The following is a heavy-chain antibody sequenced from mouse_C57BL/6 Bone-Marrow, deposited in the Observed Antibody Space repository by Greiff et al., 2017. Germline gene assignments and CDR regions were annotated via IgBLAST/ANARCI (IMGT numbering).Heavy chain of an antibody. Sequence: QVQLKESGPGLVAPSQSLSITCTVSGFSLTSYGVHWVRKPPGKGLEWLVVIWSDGSTTYNSALKSRLSISKDNSKSQVFLKMNRLQTDDTAMYYCARHNYGFYAMDYWGQGTSVTVSS. CDR2: IWSDGST. CDR1: GFSLTSYG. D-gene: IGHD1-1*01. V-gene: IGHV2-6-1*01. CDR3: ARHNYGFYAMDY. J-gene: IGHJ4*01.